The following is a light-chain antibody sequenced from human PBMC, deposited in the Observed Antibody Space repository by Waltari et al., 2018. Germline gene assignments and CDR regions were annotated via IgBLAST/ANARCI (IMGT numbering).Light chain of an antibody. J-gene: IGLJ2*01. CDR2: DDV. CDR3: QVWDSSSDHVV. Sequence: SYVLTQPPSVSVAPGQTARLTCGGNDLGSKNVHWYQQKPGQAPVLVVYDDVERPSGIPERFSGSNSGNTATLTINSVAAGDEADYYCQVWDSSSDHVVFAGGTKLTVL. V-gene: IGLV3-21*02. CDR1: DLGSKN.